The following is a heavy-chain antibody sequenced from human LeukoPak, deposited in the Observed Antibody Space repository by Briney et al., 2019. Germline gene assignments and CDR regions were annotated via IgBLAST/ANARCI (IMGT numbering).Heavy chain of an antibody. CDR1: GGSIXXXX. D-gene: IGHD4-17*01. J-gene: IGHJ5*02. CDR3: ARVSVDYGGFDP. V-gene: IGHV4-4*07. Sequence: PSETLSLTXTVSGGSIXXXXXXXIRQXAGKXXXWIGRIYTSGSTNYXXXLKSRVTXXVDXSKNQFSLKLSSVTAADTAVYYCARVSVDYGGFDPWGQGTLVTVSS. CDR2: IYTSGST.